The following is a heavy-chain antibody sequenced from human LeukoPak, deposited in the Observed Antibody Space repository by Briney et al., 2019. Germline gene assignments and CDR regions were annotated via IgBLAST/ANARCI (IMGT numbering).Heavy chain of an antibody. J-gene: IGHJ6*04. Sequence: PSETLPLTCAVYGGSFSGYYWSWIRQPPGKGLEWIGEINHSGSTNYNPSLKSRVTISVDTSKNQFSLKLSSVTAADTAVYYCARAPLRDIVVVPAARAGMDVWGKGTTVTVSS. CDR3: ARAPLRDIVVVPAARAGMDV. D-gene: IGHD2-2*01. CDR2: INHSGST. V-gene: IGHV4-34*01. CDR1: GGSFSGYY.